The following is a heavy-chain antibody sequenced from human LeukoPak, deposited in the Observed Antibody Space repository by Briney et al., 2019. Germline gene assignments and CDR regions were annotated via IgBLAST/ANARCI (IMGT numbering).Heavy chain of an antibody. CDR3: TTDPGDYGFDY. Sequence: GGSLRLSCAASGFTFSNAWMSWVRQAPGKGLEWVGRIKSKTDGGTTDYAAPVKGRFTISRDDSKNTLYLQMNSLKTEDIAVYYCTTDPGDYGFDYWGQGTLVTVSS. V-gene: IGHV3-15*01. J-gene: IGHJ4*02. CDR2: IKSKTDGGTT. D-gene: IGHD4-17*01. CDR1: GFTFSNAW.